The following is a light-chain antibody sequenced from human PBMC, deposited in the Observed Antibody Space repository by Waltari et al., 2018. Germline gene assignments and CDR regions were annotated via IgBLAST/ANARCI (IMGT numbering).Light chain of an antibody. CDR1: RRNIGAYDL. J-gene: IGLJ2*01. CDR3: SSYSAFRIVV. Sequence: QPALPQPASVSGSPGQSLTIPCPGTRRNIGAYDLWAWYHQVPGEVPKLIIYAVKYRPSGVSGRFSGSKSGNTASLIISDLQAEDEGDYYCSSYSAFRIVVFGGGTRVTVL. CDR2: AVK. V-gene: IGLV2-23*02.